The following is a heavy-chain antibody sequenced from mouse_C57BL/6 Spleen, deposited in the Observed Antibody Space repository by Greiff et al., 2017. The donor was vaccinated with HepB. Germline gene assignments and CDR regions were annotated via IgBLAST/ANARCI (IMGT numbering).Heavy chain of an antibody. CDR3: TREDYSNYFDY. CDR2: ISSGGDYI. V-gene: IGHV5-9-1*02. CDR1: GFTFSSYA. J-gene: IGHJ2*01. Sequence: DVHLVESGEGLVKPGGSLKLSCAASGFTFSSYAMSWVRQTPEKRLEWVAYISSGGDYIYYADTVKGRFTISRDNARNTLYLQMSSLKSEDTAMYYCTREDYSNYFDYWGQGTTLTVSS. D-gene: IGHD2-5*01.